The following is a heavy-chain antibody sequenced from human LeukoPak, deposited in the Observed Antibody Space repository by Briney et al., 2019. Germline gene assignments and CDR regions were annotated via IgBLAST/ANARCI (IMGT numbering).Heavy chain of an antibody. CDR1: GGSISSSSYY. Sequence: SETLSLTCTVSGGSISSSSYYWGWIRQPPGKGLEWIGSIYYSGSTYYNPSLKSRVTISVDTSKNQFSLKLSSVTAADTAVYYCARGVIAAAGIHFDYWGQGTLVTVTS. J-gene: IGHJ4*02. D-gene: IGHD6-13*01. CDR2: IYYSGST. CDR3: ARGVIAAAGIHFDY. V-gene: IGHV4-39*07.